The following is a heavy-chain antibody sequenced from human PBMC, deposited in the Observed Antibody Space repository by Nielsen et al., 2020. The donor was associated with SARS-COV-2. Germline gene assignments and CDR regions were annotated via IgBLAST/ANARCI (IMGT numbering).Heavy chain of an antibody. J-gene: IGHJ3*02. CDR3: AKDPLDYGGNSDTFDI. V-gene: IGHV3-23*01. Sequence: VRQAPGKGLEWVSNISGGGRSTYYADSVKGRFTVSRDNSKNTLYLQMHSLRAEDTAVYFCAKDPLDYGGNSDTFDIWGRGTKVTVSS. D-gene: IGHD4-23*01. CDR2: ISGGGRST.